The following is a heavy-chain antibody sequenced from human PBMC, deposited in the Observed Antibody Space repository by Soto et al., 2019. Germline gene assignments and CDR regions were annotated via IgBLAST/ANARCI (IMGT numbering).Heavy chain of an antibody. CDR2: IYYSGST. J-gene: IGHJ6*02. Sequence: SETLSLTCIVSGGSTSSSSHYWGWIRQPPGKGLEWIASIYYSGSTSYNPSLKSRVTISVDTSKNQFSLKLTSVTAADTAVYYCARHEALSANNYYGMDVWGQGTTATVSS. CDR1: GGSTSSSSHY. D-gene: IGHD2-8*01. V-gene: IGHV4-39*01. CDR3: ARHEALSANNYYGMDV.